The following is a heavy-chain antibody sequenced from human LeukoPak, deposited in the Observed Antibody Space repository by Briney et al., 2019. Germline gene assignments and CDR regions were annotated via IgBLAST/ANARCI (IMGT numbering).Heavy chain of an antibody. J-gene: IGHJ4*02. V-gene: IGHV3-21*01. CDR1: GFTFSSYS. D-gene: IGHD3/OR15-3a*01. Sequence: PGGSLRLPCAASGFTFSSYSMNWVRQAPGKGLEWVSFISTSSSYIYYADSVKGRFTISRDNAKNSLYLQMNSLRAEDTAVYYCARSPDWTHFDYWGQGTLVTVSS. CDR3: ARSPDWTHFDY. CDR2: ISTSSSYI.